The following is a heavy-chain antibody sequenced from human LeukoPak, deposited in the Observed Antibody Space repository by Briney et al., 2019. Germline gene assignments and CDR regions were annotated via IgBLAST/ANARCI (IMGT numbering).Heavy chain of an antibody. D-gene: IGHD3-22*01. Sequence: GGSLRLSCAASGFTFSSYSMNWVRQAPGKGLEWVSSISSSSSYIYYADSVKGRFTISRDNAENSLYLQMNSLRAEDTAVYYCASAQDYYDSSGYYPTPFDYWGQGTLVTVSS. CDR3: ASAQDYYDSSGYYPTPFDY. CDR1: GFTFSSYS. J-gene: IGHJ4*02. V-gene: IGHV3-21*01. CDR2: ISSSSSYI.